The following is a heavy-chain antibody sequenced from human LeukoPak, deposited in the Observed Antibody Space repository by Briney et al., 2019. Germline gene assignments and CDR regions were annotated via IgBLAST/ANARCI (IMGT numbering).Heavy chain of an antibody. CDR3: ARALRFGGFRPPYYFDY. CDR1: GFTFSSYW. D-gene: IGHD3-10*01. V-gene: IGHV3-7*01. Sequence: GGSLRLSCAASGFTFSSYWMSWVRQAPGKGLEWVANIKQDGSEKYYVDSVKGRFTISRDNAKNSLYLQMNSLRAEDTAVYYCARALRFGGFRPPYYFDYWGQGTLVTVSS. J-gene: IGHJ4*02. CDR2: IKQDGSEK.